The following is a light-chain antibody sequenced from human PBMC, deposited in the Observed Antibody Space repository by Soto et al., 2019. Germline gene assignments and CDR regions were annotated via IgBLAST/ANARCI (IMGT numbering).Light chain of an antibody. CDR2: DAS. Sequence: DIQMTQSPSSLSASVGDRVTITCQASQDINNYLNWYQHKPGKAPNLLIYDASSLQTGVPSRFSGSGSGTQFTLTISSLQPEDVATYYCLQNYNYPWTFGQGTKVDIK. CDR1: QDINNY. J-gene: IGKJ1*01. CDR3: LQNYNYPWT. V-gene: IGKV1-33*01.